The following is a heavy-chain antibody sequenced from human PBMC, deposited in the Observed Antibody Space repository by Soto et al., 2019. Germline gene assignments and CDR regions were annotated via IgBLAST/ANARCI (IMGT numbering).Heavy chain of an antibody. CDR2: ISGSGSTK. D-gene: IGHD4-17*01. Sequence: EVQLVESGGGLVQPGGSLRLSCAASGFSLTSYSMNWVRQAPGKGLQWVAYISGSGSTKKYADSVKGRFTISRDNAENSVYLQMNSLGDEDTAVYYCARGAGYGGYGGYWGQGTRVTVSS. CDR3: ARGAGYGGYGGY. J-gene: IGHJ4*02. V-gene: IGHV3-48*02. CDR1: GFSLTSYS.